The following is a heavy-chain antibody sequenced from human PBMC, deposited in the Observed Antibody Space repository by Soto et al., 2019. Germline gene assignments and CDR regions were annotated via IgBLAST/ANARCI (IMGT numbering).Heavy chain of an antibody. Sequence: QVQLQESGPGLVKPSQTLSLTCTVSGGSISSGGYYWSWIRQHPGKGLEWIGYIYHSGTTYYNPSLKSGLTMSVDTSKNQFSLKLTSVTAADTAVYYCASGSGYCTNTSCSAEYFHHWGQGTLVTVSS. V-gene: IGHV4-31*03. CDR1: GGSISSGGYY. D-gene: IGHD2-2*03. J-gene: IGHJ1*01. CDR3: ASGSGYCTNTSCSAEYFHH. CDR2: IYHSGTT.